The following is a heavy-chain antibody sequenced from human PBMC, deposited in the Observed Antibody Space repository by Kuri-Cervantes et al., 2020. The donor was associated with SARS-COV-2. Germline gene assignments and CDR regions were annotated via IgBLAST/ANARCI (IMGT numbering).Heavy chain of an antibody. V-gene: IGHV1-69*13. D-gene: IGHD2-15*01. J-gene: IGHJ6*02. CDR3: AWDRVVPGDYYYYGMDI. CDR1: GGTFSSYA. Sequence: SVKVSCKASGGTFSSYAISWVRQAPGQGLEWMGGIIPIFGTAKYAQKFQGRVTITADESTSKAYMELSSLRSEDTAVYYCAWDRVVPGDYYYYGMDIWGQGTTVTVSS. CDR2: IIPIFGTA.